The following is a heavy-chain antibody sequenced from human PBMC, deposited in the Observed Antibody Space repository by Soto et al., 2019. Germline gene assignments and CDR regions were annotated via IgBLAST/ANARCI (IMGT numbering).Heavy chain of an antibody. D-gene: IGHD3-3*01. V-gene: IGHV3-23*01. CDR3: AKEPHYDFWSGYSVDP. J-gene: IGHJ5*02. CDR2: ISGSGGST. CDR1: GFTFSSYA. Sequence: GGSLRLSCAASGFTFSSYAMSWVRQAPGKGLEWVSAISGSGGSTYYADSVKGRFTISRDNSKNTLYLQMNSLRAEDTAVYYCAKEPHYDFWSGYSVDPWGQGTLGTVSS.